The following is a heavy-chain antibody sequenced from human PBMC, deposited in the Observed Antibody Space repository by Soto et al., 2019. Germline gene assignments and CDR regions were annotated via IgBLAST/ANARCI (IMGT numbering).Heavy chain of an antibody. CDR2: ISNDGSII. CDR3: ASLVYSGWSGAFDI. CDR1: GFTFSGYW. Sequence: EVQLVESGGALVQPGGSLRLSCAASGFTFSGYWMHWVRQAPGKGLVWVSRISNDGSIINYADSVKGRFTISRDNAKNPLYLQMNSLRAEDTAVYYCASLVYSGWSGAFDICGQGTTVTVSS. V-gene: IGHV3-74*01. D-gene: IGHD6-19*01. J-gene: IGHJ3*02.